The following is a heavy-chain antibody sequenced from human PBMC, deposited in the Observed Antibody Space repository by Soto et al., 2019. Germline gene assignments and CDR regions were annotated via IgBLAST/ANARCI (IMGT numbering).Heavy chain of an antibody. J-gene: IGHJ3*02. Sequence: GGSLRLSCAASGFTFSSYGMHWVRQAPGKGLEWVAVISYDGSNKYYADSVKGRFTISRDNSKNTLYLQMNSLRAEDTAVYYCAKVRSPFPYGPDAFDIWGQGTMVTVSS. CDR2: ISYDGSNK. CDR1: GFTFSSYG. D-gene: IGHD2-21*01. V-gene: IGHV3-30*18. CDR3: AKVRSPFPYGPDAFDI.